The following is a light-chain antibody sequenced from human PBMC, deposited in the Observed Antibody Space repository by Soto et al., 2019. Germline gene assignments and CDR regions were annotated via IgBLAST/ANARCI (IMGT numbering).Light chain of an antibody. V-gene: IGKV3-11*01. CDR2: DAS. CDR3: HQRQSWPRT. CDR1: QSVSSY. J-gene: IGKJ1*01. Sequence: EVVMTQSPATLSLSTLEIATLSCGASQSVSSYLALYQQKPGQAPRLLIYDASKRATGIPARFSASGSGTDFTLTISDVQPEDFALYYCHQRQSWPRTFGQGTKVDIK.